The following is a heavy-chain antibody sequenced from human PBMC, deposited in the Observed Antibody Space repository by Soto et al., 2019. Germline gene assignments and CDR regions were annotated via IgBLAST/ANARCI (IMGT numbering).Heavy chain of an antibody. CDR3: ARAKGGYDYVWGSSHFGMDV. J-gene: IGHJ6*02. Sequence: SVKVSCKAPGGTFSSYAISWVRQAPGQGLEWMGGIIPIFGTANYAQKFQGRVTITADESTSTAYMELSSLRSEDTAVYYCARAKGGYDYVWGSSHFGMDVWGQGTTVTVSS. CDR1: GGTFSSYA. D-gene: IGHD3-16*01. CDR2: IIPIFGTA. V-gene: IGHV1-69*13.